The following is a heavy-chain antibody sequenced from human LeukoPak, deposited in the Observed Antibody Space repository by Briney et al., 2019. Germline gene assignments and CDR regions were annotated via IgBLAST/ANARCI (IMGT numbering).Heavy chain of an antibody. CDR2: IYYSGST. CDR3: ARSTTGGDDAFDI. CDR1: GGSISSYY. V-gene: IGHV4-59*08. J-gene: IGHJ3*02. D-gene: IGHD3-16*01. Sequence: SETLSLTCTVSGGSISSYYWSWIRQPSGKGLEWIGYIYYSGSTNYNPSLKSRVTISVDTSKNQFSLKLSSVTAADTAVYYCARSTTGGDDAFDIWGQGTMVTVSS.